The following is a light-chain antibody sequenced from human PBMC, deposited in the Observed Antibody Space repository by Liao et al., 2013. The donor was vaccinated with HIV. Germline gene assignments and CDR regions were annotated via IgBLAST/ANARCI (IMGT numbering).Light chain of an antibody. Sequence: SSGLTQPPSVSVAPGKTARITCGGNNIGSKTVHWYQQKPGQAPVLVIYYYSARPSGIPERFSGSNSGNTATLTISRVEAGDEADYYCQVWDSNTDHPYVFGTGTKVTVL. CDR2: YYS. J-gene: IGLJ1*01. CDR1: NIGSKT. CDR3: QVWDSNTDHPYV. V-gene: IGLV3-21*04.